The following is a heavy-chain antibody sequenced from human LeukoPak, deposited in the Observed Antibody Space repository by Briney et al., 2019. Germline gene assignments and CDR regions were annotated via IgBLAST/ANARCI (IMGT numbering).Heavy chain of an antibody. J-gene: IGHJ6*02. V-gene: IGHV1-58*01. D-gene: IGHD5-18*01. CDR2: IVVGSGNT. CDR3: AAPRSMVMVETYYYGMDV. CDR1: GFTFTSSA. Sequence: SVKVSCKASGFTFTSSAVQWVRQARGQRLEWIGWIVVGSGNTNYAQKFQERVTITRDMSTSTAYMELSSLRSEDTAVYYCAAPRSMVMVETYYYGMDVWGQGTTVTVSS.